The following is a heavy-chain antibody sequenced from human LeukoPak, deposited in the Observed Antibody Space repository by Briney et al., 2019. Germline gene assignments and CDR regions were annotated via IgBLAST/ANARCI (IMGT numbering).Heavy chain of an antibody. D-gene: IGHD3-10*01. CDR2: INWNGGST. Sequence: GGSLRLSCAASGFTFDDYGMSWVRQAPGKGLEWVSGINWNGGSTGYADSVKGRFTISRDNAKNSLYLQMNSLRAEDTAVYYCARGYGSGSYYNWFDPWGQGTLVTVSS. CDR1: GFTFDDYG. CDR3: ARGYGSGSYYNWFDP. V-gene: IGHV3-20*04. J-gene: IGHJ5*02.